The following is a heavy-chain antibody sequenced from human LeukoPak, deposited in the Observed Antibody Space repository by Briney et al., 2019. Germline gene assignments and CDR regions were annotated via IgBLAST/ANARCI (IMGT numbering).Heavy chain of an antibody. CDR1: GFTFSNYW. Sequence: GGSLRLSXAASGFTFSNYWMNWVRQAPGKGLEWVANIKQDGSEKYYVDSVKGRFTISRDNAKNSLYLQMNSLRAEDTAVYYCARWERGYSYGEIYYYYMDVWGKGTTVTVSS. D-gene: IGHD5-18*01. J-gene: IGHJ6*03. CDR2: IKQDGSEK. V-gene: IGHV3-7*01. CDR3: ARWERGYSYGEIYYYYMDV.